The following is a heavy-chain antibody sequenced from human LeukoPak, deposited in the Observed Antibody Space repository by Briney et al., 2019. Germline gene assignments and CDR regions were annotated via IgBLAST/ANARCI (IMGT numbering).Heavy chain of an antibody. D-gene: IGHD3-22*01. CDR1: GGSISSSSYY. CDR3: AEDSSGYYYVPFDY. J-gene: IGHJ4*02. CDR2: IYCSGST. V-gene: IGHV4-39*01. Sequence: SETLSLTCTVSGGSISSSSYYWGWIRQPPGKELEWIGRIYCSGSTYYNASLKSRVTISEDTSKNLFSLKQSSVTAADTAVYYCAEDSSGYYYVPFDYCGQGTLVTVSS.